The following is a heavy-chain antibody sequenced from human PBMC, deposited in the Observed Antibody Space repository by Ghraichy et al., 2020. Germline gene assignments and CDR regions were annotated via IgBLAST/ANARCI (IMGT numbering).Heavy chain of an antibody. D-gene: IGHD3-10*01. Sequence: LSLTCAASGFTFSSYGMHWVRQAPGKGLEWVAFIRYDGSNKYYADSVKGRFTISRDNSKNTLYLQMNSLRAEDTAVYYCAKDRFGVSDDHFQHWGQGTLVTVSS. V-gene: IGHV3-30*02. J-gene: IGHJ1*01. CDR1: GFTFSSYG. CDR2: IRYDGSNK. CDR3: AKDRFGVSDDHFQH.